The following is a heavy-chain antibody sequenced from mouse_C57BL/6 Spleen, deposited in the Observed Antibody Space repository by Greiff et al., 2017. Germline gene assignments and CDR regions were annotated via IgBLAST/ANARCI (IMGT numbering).Heavy chain of an antibody. CDR3: ARDAGGRVGYFDV. CDR2: SRNTANDYTT. Sequence: EVTLVESGGGLVQSGRSLRLSCATSGFTFSDFYMEWVRQAPGKGLEWIAASRNTANDYTTEYSASVKGRFIVSRDTSPRILYLQMNALRAEDTAIYYCARDAGGRVGYFDVWGTGTTVTVSS. D-gene: IGHD1-3*01. J-gene: IGHJ1*03. CDR1: GFTFSDFY. V-gene: IGHV7-1*01.